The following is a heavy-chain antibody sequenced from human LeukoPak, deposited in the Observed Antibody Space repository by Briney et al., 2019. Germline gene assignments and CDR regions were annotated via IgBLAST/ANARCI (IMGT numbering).Heavy chain of an antibody. V-gene: IGHV1-46*01. CDR1: GYTFTSYY. J-gene: IGHJ4*02. Sequence: ASVKVSCKASGYTFTSYYMHWVRQAPGQGLEWMGIINPSGGSTSYAQKFRGRVTMTRDTSTSTVYMELSSLRSEDTAVYYCARDVREGRDRGVIRDNYFDYWGQGTLVTVSS. CDR2: INPSGGST. D-gene: IGHD3-10*01. CDR3: ARDVREGRDRGVIRDNYFDY.